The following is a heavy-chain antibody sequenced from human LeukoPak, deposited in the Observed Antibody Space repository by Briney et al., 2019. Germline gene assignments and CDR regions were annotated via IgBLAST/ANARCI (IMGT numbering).Heavy chain of an antibody. CDR3: AREIFGSGSCPDY. Sequence: GGSLRLSCAASGFALNTYAMHWVRQAPGKGLEWVTLIWHDGSHKFYIDSVRGRFTISRDNSRNTVYLQMNGLRAEDTAVYYCAREIFGSGSCPDYWGQGTLVTVSS. CDR1: GFALNTYA. V-gene: IGHV3-33*01. J-gene: IGHJ4*02. D-gene: IGHD3-10*01. CDR2: IWHDGSHK.